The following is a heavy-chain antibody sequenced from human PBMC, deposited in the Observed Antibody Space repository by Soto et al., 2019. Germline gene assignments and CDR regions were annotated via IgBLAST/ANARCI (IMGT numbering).Heavy chain of an antibody. CDR3: ARAGYCSGGTCFHGNCDY. J-gene: IGHJ4*02. CDR2: INPNGGST. V-gene: IGHV1-46*01. CDR1: GYTFTTYY. Sequence: QVQLVQSGAEVKRPGASVKVSCKASGYTFTTYYMHWVRQAPGQGLEWLGIINPNGGSTTYAQKFQGRGTMTRDTSTSTVYLELSSLRSEDTAVYYGARAGYCSGGTCFHGNCDYWGQGTLVTVSA. D-gene: IGHD2-15*01.